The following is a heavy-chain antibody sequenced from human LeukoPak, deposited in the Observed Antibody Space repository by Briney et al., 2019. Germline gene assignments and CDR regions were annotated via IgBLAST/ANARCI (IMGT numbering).Heavy chain of an antibody. D-gene: IGHD7-27*01. Sequence: GGSLRLSCAASGFTVSSNYMSWVRQAPGKGLEWVSVIYSGGSTYYADSVKGRFTISRDNSKNTLYLQMNSLRAEDTAMYYCASDNQDLSVLGNFDYWGQGTLVTVSS. CDR1: GFTVSSNY. J-gene: IGHJ4*02. CDR3: ASDNQDLSVLGNFDY. CDR2: IYSGGST. V-gene: IGHV3-66*02.